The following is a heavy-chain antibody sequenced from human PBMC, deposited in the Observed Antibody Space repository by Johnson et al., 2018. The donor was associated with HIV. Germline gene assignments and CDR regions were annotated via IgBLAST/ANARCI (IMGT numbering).Heavy chain of an antibody. J-gene: IGHJ3*02. D-gene: IGHD2-15*01. CDR1: RFTFSYYG. CDR3: AKDHPVVAERTGAFDS. V-gene: IGHV3-30*02. Sequence: QVQLVESGGGVVRPGGSLRLSCSASRFTFSYYGMHWVRQAPGKGLAWVTFIRFNGSHQYYADSVKGRFTISRDNSKNTLYLQMNSLRAEDTAVYYCAKDHPVVAERTGAFDSWGQGTMVTVSS. CDR2: IRFNGSHQ.